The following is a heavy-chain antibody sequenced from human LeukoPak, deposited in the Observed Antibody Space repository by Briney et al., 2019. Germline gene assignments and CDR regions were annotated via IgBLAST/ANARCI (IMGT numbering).Heavy chain of an antibody. CDR1: GFTFSSHS. V-gene: IGHV3-48*02. CDR3: ARVPRVGHDNWFDP. J-gene: IGHJ5*02. D-gene: IGHD1-26*01. Sequence: GSLRLSCAASGFTFSSHSMNWVGQAPWKGLEWISYIDSSSSLTQYTDSVKGPFSISRDNARNSLFLEMNSLRDEDTAVYYCARVPRVGHDNWFDPWGQGTLVIVSS. CDR2: IDSSSSLT.